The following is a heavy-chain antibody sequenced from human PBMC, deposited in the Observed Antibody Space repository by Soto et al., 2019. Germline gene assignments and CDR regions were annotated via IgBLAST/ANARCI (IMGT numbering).Heavy chain of an antibody. D-gene: IGHD1-26*01. CDR1: GDSFSRYS. CDR2: FSPILGTA. CDR3: ARGVTSGSFPPFDY. V-gene: IGHV1-69*16. J-gene: IGHJ4*02. Sequence: QVQLVQSGAEVKEHGSSVRVSCKASGDSFSRYSFSWVRQAPGQGLEWMGGFSPILGTANYAQKFLLSLPIMSDESTSTAYMELNRLTFEDTAVYYCARGVTSGSFPPFDYWGQGTLVTVSS.